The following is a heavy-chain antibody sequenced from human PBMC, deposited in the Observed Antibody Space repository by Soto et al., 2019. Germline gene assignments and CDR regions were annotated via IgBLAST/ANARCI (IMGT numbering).Heavy chain of an antibody. CDR1: GFTFSSYA. CDR3: ARDPLERWLQSKAFDI. V-gene: IGHV3-30-3*01. D-gene: IGHD5-12*01. CDR2: ISYDGSNK. Sequence: QVQLVESGGGVVQPGRSLRLSCAASGFTFSSYAMHWVRQAPGKGLEWVAVISYDGSNKYYADYVKGRFTISRDNSKNTLYLQMNSLRAEDTAVYYCARDPLERWLQSKAFDIWGQGTMVSVSS. J-gene: IGHJ3*02.